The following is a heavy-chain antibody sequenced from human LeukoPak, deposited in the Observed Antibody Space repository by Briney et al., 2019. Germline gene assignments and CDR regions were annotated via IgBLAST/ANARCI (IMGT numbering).Heavy chain of an antibody. J-gene: IGHJ4*02. V-gene: IGHV4-39*01. CDR2: IYYSGST. CDR1: GGSMSSSSYY. CDR3: ASDRRVYCSSTSCYNPIGY. Sequence: SETLSLTCTVSGGSMSSSSYYWGWIRQPPGTGLEWIGSIYYSGSTYYNPSLKSRVTISVDTSKTQFSLKLSSVTAADTAVYYCASDRRVYCSSTSCYNPIGYWGQGTLVTVSS. D-gene: IGHD2-2*02.